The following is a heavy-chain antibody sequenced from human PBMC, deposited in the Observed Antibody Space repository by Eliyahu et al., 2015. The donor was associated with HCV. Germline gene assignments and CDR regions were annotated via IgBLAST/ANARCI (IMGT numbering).Heavy chain of an antibody. V-gene: IGHV4-39*01. Sequence: QLQLQESGPGLVKPSETLSLTCTVSGGSISSSSYYWGWXRQPPGKGLEWIGSIYYSGSTYYNPSLKSRVTISVDTSKNQFSLKLSSVTAADTAVYYCASGISAYCGGDCYSAFDYWGQGTLVTVSS. J-gene: IGHJ4*02. CDR2: IYYSGST. D-gene: IGHD2-21*02. CDR3: ASGISAYCGGDCYSAFDY. CDR1: GGSISSSSYY.